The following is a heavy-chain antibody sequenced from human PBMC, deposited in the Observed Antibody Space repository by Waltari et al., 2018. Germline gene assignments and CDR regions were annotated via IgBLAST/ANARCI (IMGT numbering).Heavy chain of an antibody. J-gene: IGHJ6*02. CDR2: IYYSGNT. CDR1: GDSLGGSY. Sequence: VLLQESGPGLERPSETLSLPCPVSGDSLGGSYWTCIRQPPGKGLEWIGSIYYSGNTNYNPALKSRVTISIDTSKNQFSLKLSSVTAADTAVYYCARDTLVPAAITPYYYYFGMDVWGQWTAVTVS. CDR3: ARDTLVPAAITPYYYYFGMDV. V-gene: IGHV4-59*01. D-gene: IGHD2-2*02.